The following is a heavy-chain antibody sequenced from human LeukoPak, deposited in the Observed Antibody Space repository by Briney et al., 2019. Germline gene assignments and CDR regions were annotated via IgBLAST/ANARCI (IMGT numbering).Heavy chain of an antibody. D-gene: IGHD6-13*01. CDR2: ISISSTTI. V-gene: IGHV3-48*02. Sequence: PGGSLRLSCVASGFTFSSSGMNWVRQAPGKGLEWVSYISISSTTIYYADSVKGRFTISRDNAKNSLYLQMNSLRDEDTAVYYCARGLRYSSSWYNFDYWGQGTLVTVSS. CDR3: ARGLRYSSSWYNFDY. CDR1: GFTFSSSG. J-gene: IGHJ4*02.